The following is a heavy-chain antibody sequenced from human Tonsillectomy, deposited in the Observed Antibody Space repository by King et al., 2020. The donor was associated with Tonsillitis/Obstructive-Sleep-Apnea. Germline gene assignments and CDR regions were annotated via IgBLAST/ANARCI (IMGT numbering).Heavy chain of an antibody. D-gene: IGHD4-23*01. Sequence: QVQLVESGGGVVQPGRSLRLSCAASGLMFSNYAMHWVRQAPGKGLEWVGIISYDGSNKYYADSVKGRFTISRDDSKNTLYLQMNSLRAEDTAVYYCARDGYGGFPGYYFYGMDVWGQGTTVTVSS. CDR2: ISYDGSNK. CDR1: GLMFSNYA. V-gene: IGHV3-30*04. J-gene: IGHJ6*02. CDR3: ARDGYGGFPGYYFYGMDV.